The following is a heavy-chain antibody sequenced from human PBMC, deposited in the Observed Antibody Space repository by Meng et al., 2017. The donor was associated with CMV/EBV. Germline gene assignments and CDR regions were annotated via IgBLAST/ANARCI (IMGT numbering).Heavy chain of an antibody. D-gene: IGHD2-2*01. J-gene: IGHJ4*02. CDR2: IRYDGSNK. CDR1: GFTFSSYG. Sequence: GESLKISCAASGFTFSSYGMHWVRQAPGKGLEWVAFIRYDGSNKYYADSVKGRFTISRDNSKNTLYLQMNSLRAEDTAVYYCAKDSELDCSSTSCYPMHYFDYWGQGTLVTVSS. CDR3: AKDSELDCSSTSCYPMHYFDY. V-gene: IGHV3-30*02.